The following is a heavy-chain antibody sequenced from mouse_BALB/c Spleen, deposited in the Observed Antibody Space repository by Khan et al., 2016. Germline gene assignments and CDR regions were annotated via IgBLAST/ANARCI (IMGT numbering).Heavy chain of an antibody. CDR2: IWSAGST. V-gene: IGHV2-6-1*01. CDR1: GFSLTSYG. CDR3: ARLGDCGGYYYAMDC. Sequence: QVQLKQSGPGLVAPSQSLSITCTISGFSLTSYGVHWARQPPGKGLEWLVVIWSAGSTTYNSALNSRLSISKDNSKSQVFLKMNSLQSDDTAMYYCARLGDCGGYYYAMDCWGQGTSVTVSS. J-gene: IGHJ4*01.